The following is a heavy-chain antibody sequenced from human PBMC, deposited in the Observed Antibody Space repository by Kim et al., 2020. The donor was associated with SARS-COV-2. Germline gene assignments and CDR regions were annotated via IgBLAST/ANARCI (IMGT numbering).Heavy chain of an antibody. D-gene: IGHD2-15*01. J-gene: IGHJ4*02. V-gene: IGHV3-23*01. CDR1: GFIFSSYA. Sequence: GGSLRLSCAASGFIFSSYAMSWVRQAPGKGLEWVSDISGSSASTYYADSVKGRFTISRDNSKNTLYLQMNSLRAEDTAVYYCANLFSSCSFDYWGQGTLVTFST. CDR2: ISGSSAST. CDR3: ANLFSSCSFDY.